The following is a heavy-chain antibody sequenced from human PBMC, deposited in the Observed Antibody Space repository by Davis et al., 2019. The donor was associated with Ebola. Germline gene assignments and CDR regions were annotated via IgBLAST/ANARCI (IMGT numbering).Heavy chain of an antibody. CDR2: INHSGST. Sequence: MPGGSLRLSCAVYGGSFSGYYWSWIRQPPGKGLEWIGEINHSGSTNYNPSLKSRVTISVDTSKNQFSLKLSSVTAADTAVYYCARGRGIVGARFDYWGQGTLVTVSS. D-gene: IGHD1-26*01. CDR3: ARGRGIVGARFDY. V-gene: IGHV4-34*01. CDR1: GGSFSGYY. J-gene: IGHJ4*02.